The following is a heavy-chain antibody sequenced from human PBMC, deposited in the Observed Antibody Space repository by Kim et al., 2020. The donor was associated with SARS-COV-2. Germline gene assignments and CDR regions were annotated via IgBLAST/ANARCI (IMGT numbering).Heavy chain of an antibody. V-gene: IGHV1-46*01. CDR2: INPSGGST. CDR3: ASIVDTAVWGDYYYYGMDV. D-gene: IGHD5-18*01. Sequence: ASVKVSCKASGYTFTSYYMHWVRQAPGQGLEWMGIINPSGGSTSYAQKFQGRVTMTRDTSTSTAYMELSSLRSEDTAVYYCASIVDTAVWGDYYYYGMDVWGQGATVTVSS. J-gene: IGHJ6*02. CDR1: GYTFTSYY.